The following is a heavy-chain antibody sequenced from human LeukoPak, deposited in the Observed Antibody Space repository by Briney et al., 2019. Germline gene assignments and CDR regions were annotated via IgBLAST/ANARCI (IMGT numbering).Heavy chain of an antibody. Sequence: SGESLEISCKGSGYSFTSYWIGWVRQMPGKGLEWMGIIYPGDSDTRYGPSFQGQVTISAGKSISTAYLQWSSLKASDTAMYYCASAAYCGGDCYTHWYFDLWGRGTLVTVSS. CDR1: GYSFTSYW. J-gene: IGHJ2*01. V-gene: IGHV5-51*01. D-gene: IGHD2-21*02. CDR2: IYPGDSDT. CDR3: ASAAYCGGDCYTHWYFDL.